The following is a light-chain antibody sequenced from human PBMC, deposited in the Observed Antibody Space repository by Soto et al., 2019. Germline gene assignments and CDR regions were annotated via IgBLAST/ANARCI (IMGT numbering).Light chain of an antibody. CDR3: QQYDSSQFT. Sequence: EVVLTQSPVTLSLSPGERATLSCRASQSVSSNYLAWYQQKPGQAPRLLIYGASSRATGIPDRFSGSGSGTDFTLTISRLEPEDFAVYYCQQYDSSQFTFGPGTKVDIK. V-gene: IGKV3-20*01. CDR2: GAS. J-gene: IGKJ3*01. CDR1: QSVSSNY.